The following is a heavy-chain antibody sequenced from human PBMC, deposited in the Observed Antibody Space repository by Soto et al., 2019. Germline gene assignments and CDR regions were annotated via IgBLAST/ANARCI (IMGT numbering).Heavy chain of an antibody. CDR3: XRRAYYYGSGSYTWFDP. CDR2: IYYSGST. Sequence: PSETLSLTCTVSGGSISXGGYYWSWIRQHPGKGLEWIGYIYYSGSTYYNPSLKSRVTISVDTSKNQFSLKLSSVTAADTAVYYCXRRAYYYGSGSYTWFDPWGQGTLVTVSS. J-gene: IGHJ5*02. D-gene: IGHD3-10*01. CDR1: GGSISXGGYY. V-gene: IGHV4-31*03.